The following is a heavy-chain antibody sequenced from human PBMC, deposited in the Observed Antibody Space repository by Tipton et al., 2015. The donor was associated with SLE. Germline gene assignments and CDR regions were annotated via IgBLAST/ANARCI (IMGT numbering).Heavy chain of an antibody. CDR1: GYTFTGYY. CDR3: ARELMYSSGTE. V-gene: IGHV1-2*02. J-gene: IGHJ4*02. D-gene: IGHD6-19*01. CDR2: INPNSGGT. Sequence: SCAASGYTFTGYYMHWVRQAPGQGLEWMGWINPNSGGTNYAQKFQGRVTMTRDTSISTAYMELSRLRSDDTAVYYCARELMYSSGTEWGQGTLVTVSS.